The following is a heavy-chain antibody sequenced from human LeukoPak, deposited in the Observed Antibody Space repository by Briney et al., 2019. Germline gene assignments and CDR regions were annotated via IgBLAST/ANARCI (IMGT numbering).Heavy chain of an antibody. CDR1: GGSFSGYY. CDR3: ARGHPGAIGSSWNNDAFDI. CDR2: INHSGST. J-gene: IGHJ3*02. Sequence: SETLSLTCAVYGGSFSGYYWSWIRQPTGKGLEWIGEINHSGSTNYNPSLKSRVTISVDTSKNQFSLKLSSVTAADTAVYYCARGHPGAIGSSWNNDAFDIWGQGTMVTVSS. V-gene: IGHV4-34*01. D-gene: IGHD6-13*01.